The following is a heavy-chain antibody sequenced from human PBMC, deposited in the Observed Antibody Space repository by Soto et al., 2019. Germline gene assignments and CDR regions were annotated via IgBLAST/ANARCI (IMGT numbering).Heavy chain of an antibody. CDR1: GDSVSSSSVT. D-gene: IGHD1-26*01. CDR2: TYYRSKWYN. CDR3: VRLIGNSWLDF. Sequence: PSQTLSLTCAISGDSVSSSSVTWNWIRQSPSRGLEWLGRTYYRSKWYNDYAESVKSRITINPDTSKNQFSLHLNSVTPEDTGVYYCVRLIGNSWLDFWGQGTLVTVSS. J-gene: IGHJ5*01. V-gene: IGHV6-1*01.